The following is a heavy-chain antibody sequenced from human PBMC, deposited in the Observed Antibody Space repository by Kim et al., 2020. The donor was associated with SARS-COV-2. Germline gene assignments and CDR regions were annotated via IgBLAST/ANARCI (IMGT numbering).Heavy chain of an antibody. CDR1: GFSFSKYW. V-gene: IGHV3-74*01. CDR3: TRDAEYGMDV. CDR2: INRDGSGT. J-gene: IGHJ6*02. Sequence: GGSLRLSCAASGFSFSKYWMHWVRQAPGKGPVCVSHINRDGSGTTYADSVKGQFTISRDNAKNTLYLQMNSLRVEDTAIYYCTRDAEYGMDVWGQGTTVTVSS.